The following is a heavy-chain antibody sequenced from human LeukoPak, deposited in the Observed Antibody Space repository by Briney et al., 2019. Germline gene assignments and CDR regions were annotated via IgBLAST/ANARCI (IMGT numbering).Heavy chain of an antibody. CDR3: ARDRGSSGWYDAFDI. CDR2: ISTSSSYK. CDR1: GFTFSSYS. V-gene: IGHV3-21*01. J-gene: IGHJ3*02. D-gene: IGHD6-19*01. Sequence: PGGSLRLSCAASGFTFSSYSMNWVRQAPGKGLEWVSSISTSSSYKYYADSVKGRFTISRDNAKNSLYLQMNSLRAEDTAVNYCARDRGSSGWYDAFDIWGQGTMVTVSS.